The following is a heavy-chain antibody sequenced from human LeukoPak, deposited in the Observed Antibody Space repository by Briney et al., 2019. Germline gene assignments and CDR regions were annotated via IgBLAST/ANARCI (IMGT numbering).Heavy chain of an antibody. CDR3: ARRWNYGRNYYIDV. V-gene: IGHV4-34*01. D-gene: IGHD1-7*01. Sequence: SETLSLTCAVYGGSFSNYYWSWIRQSPGKGLEWIGEINDSGTINYNPSLMSRVTISVDKSKNQFSLKLSSVTAADTAVYYCARRWNYGRNYYIDVWGKGATVSVSS. CDR2: INDSGTI. J-gene: IGHJ6*03. CDR1: GGSFSNYY.